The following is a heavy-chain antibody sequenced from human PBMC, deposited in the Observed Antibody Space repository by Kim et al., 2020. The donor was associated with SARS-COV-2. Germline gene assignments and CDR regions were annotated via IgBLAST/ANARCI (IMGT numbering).Heavy chain of an antibody. Sequence: GGSLRLSCAASGFTFSSYGMHWVRQAPGKGLEWVAVIWYDGSNKYYADSVKGRFTISRDNSKNTLYLQMNSLRAEDTAVYYCAKDYGGRWSPDYFDYWGQGTLVTVSS. D-gene: IGHD1-26*01. CDR2: IWYDGSNK. V-gene: IGHV3-33*06. J-gene: IGHJ4*02. CDR3: AKDYGGRWSPDYFDY. CDR1: GFTFSSYG.